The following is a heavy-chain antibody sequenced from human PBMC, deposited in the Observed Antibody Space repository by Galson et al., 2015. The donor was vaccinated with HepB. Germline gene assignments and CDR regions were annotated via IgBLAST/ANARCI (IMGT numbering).Heavy chain of an antibody. V-gene: IGHV4-59*01. J-gene: IGHJ4*02. CDR1: GGFISTYY. Sequence: SETLSLTCTVSGGFISTYYWGWIRQPPGKTLEWIGYVHYTGTTNYSPSLKSRVTVSLDMSKNQFFLKLNSVTAADTAVYCCARERTYCSGGSCDFAFDYWGPGMLVTVSS. CDR2: VHYTGTT. D-gene: IGHD2-15*01. CDR3: ARERTYCSGGSCDFAFDY.